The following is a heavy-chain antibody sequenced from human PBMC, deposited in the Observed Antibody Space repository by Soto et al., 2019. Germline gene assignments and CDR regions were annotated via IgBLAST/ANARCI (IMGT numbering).Heavy chain of an antibody. D-gene: IGHD4-17*01. V-gene: IGHV4-59*08. Sequence: SETLSLTCTVSGGSISSYYWSWIRQPPGKGLEWIGYIYYSGSTNYNPSLKSRVTISVDTSKNQFSLKLSSVTAADTAVYYCARHPYGDGDYWGQGTLVTVSS. CDR3: ARHPYGDGDY. J-gene: IGHJ4*02. CDR2: IYYSGST. CDR1: GGSISSYY.